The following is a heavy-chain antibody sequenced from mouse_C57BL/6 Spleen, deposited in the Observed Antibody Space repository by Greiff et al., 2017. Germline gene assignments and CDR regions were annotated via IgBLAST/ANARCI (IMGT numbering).Heavy chain of an antibody. Sequence: VQLQQPGAELVRPGSSVKLSCKASGYTFTSYWMDWVKQRPGQGLEWIGNIYPSDSETHYNQKFKDKATLTVDKSSSTAYMQLSSLTSEDSAVYYCAMVITTNYYAMDYWGQGTSVTVSS. CDR3: AMVITTNYYAMDY. CDR1: GYTFTSYW. J-gene: IGHJ4*01. D-gene: IGHD2-4*01. V-gene: IGHV1-61*01. CDR2: IYPSDSET.